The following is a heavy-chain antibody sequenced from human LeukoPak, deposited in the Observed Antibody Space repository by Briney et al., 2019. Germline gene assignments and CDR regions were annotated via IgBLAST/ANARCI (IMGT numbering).Heavy chain of an antibody. J-gene: IGHJ4*02. CDR2: ISYDGSNK. CDR3: AKTDRSGGY. D-gene: IGHD3-10*01. CDR1: GFTFSSYG. V-gene: IGHV3-30*18. Sequence: PRRSLRLSCAASGFTFSSYGMHWVRQAPGKGLEWVAVISYDGSNKYYADSVKGRFTISRDNSKNTLYLQMNSLRAEDTAVYYCAKTDRSGGYWGQGTLVTVSS.